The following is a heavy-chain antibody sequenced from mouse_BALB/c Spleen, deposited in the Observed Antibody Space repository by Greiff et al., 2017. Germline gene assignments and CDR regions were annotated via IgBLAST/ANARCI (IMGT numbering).Heavy chain of an antibody. CDR2: IWSGGST. J-gene: IGHJ4*01. Sequence: QVQLKESGPGLVQPSQSLSITCTVSGFSLTSYGVHWVRQSPGKGLEWLGVIWSGGSTDYNAAFISRLSISKDNSKSQVFFKMNSLQANDTAIYYCARRRYGNLYAMDYWGQGTSVTVSS. CDR1: GFSLTSYG. CDR3: ARRRYGNLYAMDY. V-gene: IGHV2-2*02. D-gene: IGHD2-10*02.